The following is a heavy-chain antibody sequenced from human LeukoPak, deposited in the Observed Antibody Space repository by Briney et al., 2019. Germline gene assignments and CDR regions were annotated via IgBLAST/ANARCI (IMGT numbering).Heavy chain of an antibody. J-gene: IGHJ4*02. V-gene: IGHV3-48*01. CDR2: IDRRSETM. CDR1: GFTFSSYS. Sequence: GGSLRLSCATSGFTFSSYSFDWVRQAPGKGLEGVAYIDRRSETMYYPRSVRGRFTISRDNAKNSLYLQMDSLGVEDTAVYYCARDSTSGLYSFDYWGPGTLVTVSS. CDR3: ARDSTSGLYSFDY. D-gene: IGHD5/OR15-5a*01.